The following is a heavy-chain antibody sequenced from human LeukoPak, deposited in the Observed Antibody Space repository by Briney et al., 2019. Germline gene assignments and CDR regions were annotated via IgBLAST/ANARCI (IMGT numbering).Heavy chain of an antibody. D-gene: IGHD3-10*01. CDR3: ASITMVRGVIRGYYYYMDV. CDR2: ISSSGSTI. CDR1: GFTFSSYE. V-gene: IGHV3-48*03. Sequence: GGSLRLSCAASGFTFSSYEMNWVRQAPGKGLEWVSYISSSGSTIYYADPVKGRFTISRDNAKNSLYLQTNSLRAEDTAVYYCASITMVRGVIRGYYYYMDVWGKGTTVTISS. J-gene: IGHJ6*03.